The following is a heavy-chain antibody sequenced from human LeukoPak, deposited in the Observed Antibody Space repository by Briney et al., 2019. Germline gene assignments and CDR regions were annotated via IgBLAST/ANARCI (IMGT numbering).Heavy chain of an antibody. D-gene: IGHD2-15*01. Sequence: PGGSLRLSCAASGFTVSSNYMSWVRQAPGKGLEWVSVIYSGGSTYYADTVKGRFTISRHNSKNTLYLQMNSLRAEDTAVYYCARGVAPRYFDYWGQGTLVTVSS. CDR1: GFTVSSNY. CDR2: IYSGGST. V-gene: IGHV3-53*04. CDR3: ARGVAPRYFDY. J-gene: IGHJ4*02.